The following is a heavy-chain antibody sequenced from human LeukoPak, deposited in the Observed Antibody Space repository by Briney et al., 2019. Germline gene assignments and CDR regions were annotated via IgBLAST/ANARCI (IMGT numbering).Heavy chain of an antibody. J-gene: IGHJ5*02. Sequence: SGTLSLTCTVSGGSISSYYWSWIRQPPGKGLEWFGYIYYSGSTNYNPSLKSRVTISVDTSKNQFSLKLSSVTAADTAVYYCATSGLLGTWFDPWGQGTLVTVSS. CDR3: ATSGLLGTWFDP. CDR1: GGSISSYY. CDR2: IYYSGST. V-gene: IGHV4-59*01. D-gene: IGHD7-27*01.